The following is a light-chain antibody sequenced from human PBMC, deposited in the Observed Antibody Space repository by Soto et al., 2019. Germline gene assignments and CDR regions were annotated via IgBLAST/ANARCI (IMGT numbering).Light chain of an antibody. Sequence: QAVLTQDPSLTVSPGGTVTLTCGSSTGAVTNGHYPYWFQQKPGQAPRTLIYDTTNRHSWTPARFSGSLLGGKAALTISGEQPEDEAEYYCLLSYNGPYVFGTGTKVTXL. V-gene: IGLV7-46*01. CDR1: TGAVTNGHY. CDR2: DTT. CDR3: LLSYNGPYV. J-gene: IGLJ1*01.